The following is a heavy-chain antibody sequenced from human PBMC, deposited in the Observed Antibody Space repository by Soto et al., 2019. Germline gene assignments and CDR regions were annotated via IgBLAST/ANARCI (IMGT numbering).Heavy chain of an antibody. CDR1: GGTFSSYA. Sequence: QVQLVQSGAEVKKPGSSVKVSCKASGGTFSSYAISWVRQAPGQGLEWMGGIIPIPGTANYAQKFQGRVMITADESTSTAYMELSSLRSEDTAVYYCVRSQGSSTSLEIYYYYYYGMDVWGQGTTVTVSS. V-gene: IGHV1-69*01. CDR2: IIPIPGTA. J-gene: IGHJ6*02. CDR3: VRSQGSSTSLEIYYYYYYGMDV. D-gene: IGHD2-2*01.